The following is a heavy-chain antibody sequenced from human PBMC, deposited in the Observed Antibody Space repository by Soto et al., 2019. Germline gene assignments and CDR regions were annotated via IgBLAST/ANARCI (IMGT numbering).Heavy chain of an antibody. CDR1: GFTFSSYA. D-gene: IGHD6-13*01. CDR3: ANPPARIAAAGRGEDD. Sequence: PGGSLRLSCAASGFTFSSYAMSWVRQAPGKGLEWVSAISGSGGSTYYADSVKGRFTISRDNSKNTLYLQMNSLRAEDTAVYYCANPPARIAAAGRGEDDWGQGTLVTVSS. CDR2: ISGSGGST. J-gene: IGHJ4*02. V-gene: IGHV3-23*01.